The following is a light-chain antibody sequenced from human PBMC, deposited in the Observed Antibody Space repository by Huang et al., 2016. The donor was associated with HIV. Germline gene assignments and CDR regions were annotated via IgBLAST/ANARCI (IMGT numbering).Light chain of an antibody. CDR3: QQSYRTPYT. Sequence: DIQMTQSPSSLSTFVGDRVTITCRASQNINTFLHWYQEKPGKAPRLLIYSASRLEDGVPSRFSGSASGTEFTLTISNLQPDDFATYYCQQSYRTPYTFGQGTKLDI. CDR2: SAS. CDR1: QNINTF. J-gene: IGKJ2*01. V-gene: IGKV1-39*01.